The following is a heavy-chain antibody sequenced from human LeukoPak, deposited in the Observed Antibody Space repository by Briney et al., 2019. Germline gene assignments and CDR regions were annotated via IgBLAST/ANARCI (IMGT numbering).Heavy chain of an antibody. J-gene: IGHJ6*02. CDR1: GGTFSSYG. V-gene: IGHV1-18*01. CDR2: ISAYNGNT. Sequence: GASVKVSCKASGGTFSSYGISWVRQAPGQGLEWMGWISAYNGNTNYAQKLQGRVTMTTDTSTSTAYMELRSLRSDDTAVYYCARAMAPLDTFNYQYAMDVWGQGTMVTVSS. CDR3: ARAMAPLDTFNYQYAMDV. D-gene: IGHD5-24*01.